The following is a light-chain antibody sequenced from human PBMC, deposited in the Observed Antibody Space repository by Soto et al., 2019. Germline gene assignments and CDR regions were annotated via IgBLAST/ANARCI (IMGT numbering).Light chain of an antibody. CDR3: QQYYSPPLS. Sequence: DIVMTQSPDSLAVSLGERATINCKSSQSVLYSSNNKNYLAWYQQKPGQHPKLLIYWASTRESGVPDRFSRSGSGTDFTLTISSLQAEDVAVYYCQQYYSPPLSFGGGTKVEIK. CDR2: WAS. J-gene: IGKJ4*01. V-gene: IGKV4-1*01. CDR1: QSVLYSSNNKNY.